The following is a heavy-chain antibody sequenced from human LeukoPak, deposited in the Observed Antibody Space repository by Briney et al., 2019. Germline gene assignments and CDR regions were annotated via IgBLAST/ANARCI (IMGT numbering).Heavy chain of an antibody. Sequence: GGSLRLSCAASGFTFSSYAMSWVRQAPGKGLEWVSAISGSGGSTYYADSVKGRFTISGDNSKNTLYLQMNSLRAEDTAVYYCAKDLENYYYYGMDVWGQGTTVTVSS. V-gene: IGHV3-23*01. CDR2: ISGSGGST. CDR3: AKDLENYYYYGMDV. CDR1: GFTFSSYA. J-gene: IGHJ6*02.